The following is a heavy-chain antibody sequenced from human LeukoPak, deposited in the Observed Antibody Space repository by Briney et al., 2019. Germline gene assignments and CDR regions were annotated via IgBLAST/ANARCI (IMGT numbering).Heavy chain of an antibody. J-gene: IGHJ6*03. D-gene: IGHD1-1*01. V-gene: IGHV5-51*01. Sequence: GESLKISCQGSGYTFSNYWIAWVRHMPGNGLEWMGIIYPGGSDTKYSPSFQGQVSISADKSFNTAYLQRRSVEASDTAIYYCARLGTPYYYYYMDVWGRGTTVTVSS. CDR1: GYTFSNYW. CDR2: IYPGGSDT. CDR3: ARLGTPYYYYYMDV.